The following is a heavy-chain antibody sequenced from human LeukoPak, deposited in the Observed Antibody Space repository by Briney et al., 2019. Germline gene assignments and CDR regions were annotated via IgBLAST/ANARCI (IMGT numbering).Heavy chain of an antibody. CDR3: ARGYSNGYSPDY. V-gene: IGHV4-34*01. CDR2: ITHSGSA. D-gene: IGHD5-18*01. CDR1: GGSFSGYY. Sequence: TSETLSLTCAVYGGSFSGYYWTWIRQPPGKGLEWIGEITHSGSANSNPSLKSRVTISIDTSKNQFSLKLSSVTAADTAVYYCARGYSNGYSPDYWGQGALVTVSS. J-gene: IGHJ4*02.